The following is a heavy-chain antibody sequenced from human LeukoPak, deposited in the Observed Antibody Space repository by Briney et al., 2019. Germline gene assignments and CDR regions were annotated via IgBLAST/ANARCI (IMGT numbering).Heavy chain of an antibody. CDR1: GGSISSYY. D-gene: IGHD4-23*01. V-gene: IGHV4-59*12. CDR2: IYYSGST. CDR3: ARDSGDYVGLDY. J-gene: IGHJ4*02. Sequence: SETLSLTCTVSGGSISSYYWSWIRQPPGKGLEWIGYIYYSGSTNYNPSLKSRVTISVDTSKNQFSPKLSSVTAADTAVYYCARDSGDYVGLDYWGQGTLVTVSS.